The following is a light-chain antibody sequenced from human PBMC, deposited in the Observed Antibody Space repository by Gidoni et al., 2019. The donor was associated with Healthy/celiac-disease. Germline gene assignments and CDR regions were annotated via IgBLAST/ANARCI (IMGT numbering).Light chain of an antibody. CDR3: QQYNNWPPYT. CDR1: QSVSSN. CDR2: GAS. J-gene: IGKJ2*01. V-gene: IGKV3-15*01. Sequence: EIVMTQSPATLSVSPGERATLACRASQSVSSNLAWYQQKPGQAPRRLIYGASTRATGIPARFSGSVSGTEFTLTISSLLSEDFAVYYCQQYNNWPPYTFGQGTKLEIK.